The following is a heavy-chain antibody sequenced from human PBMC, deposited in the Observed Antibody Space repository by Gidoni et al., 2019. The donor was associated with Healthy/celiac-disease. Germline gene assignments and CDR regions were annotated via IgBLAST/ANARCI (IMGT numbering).Heavy chain of an antibody. CDR3: ARRGIAAAGIEVGWFDP. V-gene: IGHV4-4*02. CDR1: GGSISGSNW. Sequence: QVQLQESGPGLVKPSGTLSLTCAVSGGSISGSNWWSWVRQPPGKGLEWIGEIYHSGSTNYNPSLKSRVTISVDKSKNQFSLKLSSVTAADTAVYYCARRGIAAAGIEVGWFDPWGQGTLVTVSS. CDR2: IYHSGST. J-gene: IGHJ5*02. D-gene: IGHD6-13*01.